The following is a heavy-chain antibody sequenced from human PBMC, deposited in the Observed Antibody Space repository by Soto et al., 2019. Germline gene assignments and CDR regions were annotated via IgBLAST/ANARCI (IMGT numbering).Heavy chain of an antibody. J-gene: IGHJ6*02. Sequence: EVQLLESGGGLVQPGGSLRLSCAASGFPLSTYGMSWVRQAPGKGLEWVSSITGTGGDTYYADSVKGRFTSSRDNSNNMIYLQMNSLRVEDTALYYCARIRGYWYGLDVWGQGTTITVSS. CDR2: ITGTGGDT. CDR3: ARIRGYWYGLDV. V-gene: IGHV3-23*01. CDR1: GFPLSTYG.